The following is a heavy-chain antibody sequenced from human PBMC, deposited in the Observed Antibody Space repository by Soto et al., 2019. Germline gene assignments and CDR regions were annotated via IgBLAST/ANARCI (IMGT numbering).Heavy chain of an antibody. CDR3: AKDLSRRYSSSNNWFDP. J-gene: IGHJ5*02. Sequence: GGSLRLSCAASGFTFSSYAMSWVRQAPGKGLEWVSAISGSGGSTYYADSVKGRFTISRDNSKNTLYLQMNSLRAEDTAVYYCAKDLSRRYSSSNNWFDPWGQGTLVTVSS. CDR2: ISGSGGST. D-gene: IGHD6-13*01. V-gene: IGHV3-23*01. CDR1: GFTFSSYA.